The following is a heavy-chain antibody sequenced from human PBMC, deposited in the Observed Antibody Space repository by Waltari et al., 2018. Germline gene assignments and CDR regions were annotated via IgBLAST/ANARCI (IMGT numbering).Heavy chain of an antibody. Sequence: QVQLVQSGAEVKKPGASVKVSCKASGYTFTSYYMHWVRQAPGQGLEWMGILNPSGGSTSCAQKFQGRVTMTRDTSTSTVYMELSSLRSEDTAVYYCARGVLRFLEWLLPYFDYWGQGTLVTVSS. CDR2: LNPSGGST. D-gene: IGHD3-3*01. CDR3: ARGVLRFLEWLLPYFDY. CDR1: GYTFTSYY. J-gene: IGHJ4*02. V-gene: IGHV1-46*03.